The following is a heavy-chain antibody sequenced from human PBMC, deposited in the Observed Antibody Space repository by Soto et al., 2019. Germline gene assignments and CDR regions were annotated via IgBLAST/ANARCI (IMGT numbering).Heavy chain of an antibody. J-gene: IGHJ4*02. V-gene: IGHV4-59*08. CDR2: IYYSGTT. CDR3: ARHRWTSGYYLVFDS. CDR1: NGSIGTNY. Sequence: QVQLQVSGPGLVKPSETLTLTSTISNGSIGTNYWSWLRQPPGKPLEWIGHIYYSGTTNYNPSLKSRVTLSVDMSKSQFSLKLTSATAADTAVYYCARHRWTSGYYLVFDSWGQGTLVTVSS. D-gene: IGHD3-3*01.